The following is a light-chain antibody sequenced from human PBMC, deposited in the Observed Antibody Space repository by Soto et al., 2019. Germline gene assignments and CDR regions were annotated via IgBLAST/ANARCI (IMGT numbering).Light chain of an antibody. J-gene: IGKJ1*01. CDR3: QKYGNSRWS. V-gene: IGKV3-20*01. Sequence: EVVSTPSPATLSLSPGESATLSCMASESVSRYLAWYQQRRGQGPRLLIYGASSRAAGIPDRFSGSGSGTDFTLTISRLEPEDFAVYYCQKYGNSRWSWGQGNTVDIK. CDR1: ESVSRY. CDR2: GAS.